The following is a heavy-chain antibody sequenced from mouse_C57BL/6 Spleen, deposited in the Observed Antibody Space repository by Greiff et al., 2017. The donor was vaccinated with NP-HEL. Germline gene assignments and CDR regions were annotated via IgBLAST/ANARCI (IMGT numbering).Heavy chain of an antibody. V-gene: IGHV1-69*01. Sequence: QVQLQQPGAELVMPGASVKLSCKASGYTFTSYWMHWVKQRPGQGLEWIGEIDPSDSYTNYNQKFKGKSTLTLDKSSSTAYMQLSSLTSEDSAVYYCARFRSSDAMDYWGQGTSVTVSS. CDR2: IDPSDSYT. D-gene: IGHD1-1*01. CDR1: GYTFTSYW. CDR3: ARFRSSDAMDY. J-gene: IGHJ4*01.